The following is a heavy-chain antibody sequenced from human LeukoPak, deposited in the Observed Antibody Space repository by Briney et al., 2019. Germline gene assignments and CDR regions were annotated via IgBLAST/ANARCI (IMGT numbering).Heavy chain of an antibody. Sequence: ASVKVSCKASGYTFTGYYMHWVRQAPGQGLEWMGWINPNSGGTNYAQKFQGRVTMTRDTSISTAYMELSRLRSDDTAVYYCARDVIVTADNWFDPWGKGTLVTVSS. CDR3: ARDVIVTADNWFDP. J-gene: IGHJ5*02. V-gene: IGHV1-2*02. CDR1: GYTFTGYY. CDR2: INPNSGGT. D-gene: IGHD2-2*01.